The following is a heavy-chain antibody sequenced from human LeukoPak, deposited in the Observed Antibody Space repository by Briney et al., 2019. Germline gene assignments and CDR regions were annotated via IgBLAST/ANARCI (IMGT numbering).Heavy chain of an antibody. D-gene: IGHD3-22*01. CDR3: ARDLDYYDSSCSGCFDP. J-gene: IGHJ5*02. CDR1: GYSFSRYG. Sequence: ASVKVSCKASGYSFSRYGISWVRHPPVQGLEWMGWISTYNGNTNYAQKFQGRVTMTTDTSTNTAYMELRSLRSDDTAVYYCARDLDYYDSSCSGCFDPWGQGTLVTVSS. CDR2: ISTYNGNT. V-gene: IGHV1-18*01.